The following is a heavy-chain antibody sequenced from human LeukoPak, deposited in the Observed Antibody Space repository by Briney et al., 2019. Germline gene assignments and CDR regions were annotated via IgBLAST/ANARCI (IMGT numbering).Heavy chain of an antibody. V-gene: IGHV3-74*01. CDR2: INDDGSDT. Sequence: GGSLRLSCAASGVTFKLYWMHWVRQVPGKRPVWVSRINDDGSDTIYADSVRGRFTISRDDAKNTVYLQMNNLRAEDTAVYCVRGGPSTWSWGQGTLVTVSS. CDR1: GVTFKLYW. J-gene: IGHJ5*02. CDR3: RGGPSTWS. D-gene: IGHD2-15*01.